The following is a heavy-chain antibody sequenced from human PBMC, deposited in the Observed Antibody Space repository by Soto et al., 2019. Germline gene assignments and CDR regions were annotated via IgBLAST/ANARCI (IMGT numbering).Heavy chain of an antibody. CDR3: ARALTNYYATIDAFDI. V-gene: IGHV1-8*01. D-gene: IGHD3-10*01. J-gene: IGHJ3*02. CDR2: MNPNSGNT. CDR1: GYTFTSYD. Sequence: ASVKVSCKASGYTFTSYDINWVRQATGQGLEWMGWMNPNSGNTGYAQKFQGRVTMTRNTSISTAYMELSSLRSEDTAAYYCARALTNYYATIDAFDIWGQGTMVTVSS.